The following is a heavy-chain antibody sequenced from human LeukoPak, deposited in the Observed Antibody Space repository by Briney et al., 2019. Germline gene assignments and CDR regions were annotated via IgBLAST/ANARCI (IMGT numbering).Heavy chain of an antibody. V-gene: IGHV6-1*01. CDR2: TYYRSKWYN. Sequence: SQTLSLTCAISGDSVSSNSAAWNWIRQSPSRGLEWLGRTYYRSKWYNDYAVSVKSRITINPDTSKNQFSLQLNSVTPEDTAVYYCARAGRFYGGKPPYYFDYWGQGTLVTVSS. CDR3: ARAGRFYGGKPPYYFDY. J-gene: IGHJ4*02. CDR1: GDSVSSNSAA. D-gene: IGHD4-23*01.